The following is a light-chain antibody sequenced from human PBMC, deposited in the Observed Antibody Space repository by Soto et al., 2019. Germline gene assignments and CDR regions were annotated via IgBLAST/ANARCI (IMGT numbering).Light chain of an antibody. CDR3: QQRSNWPRALT. CDR1: QSVSNNY. CDR2: GVP. Sequence: EIVLTQSPGTLSLSPGERATLSCRASQSVSNNYLAWYQQKPGQAPRLLIYGVPNRATGIPARFSGSGSGTDFTLTISSLEPEDFAVYYCQQRSNWPRALTFGGGTKVDIK. J-gene: IGKJ4*01. V-gene: IGKV3-11*01.